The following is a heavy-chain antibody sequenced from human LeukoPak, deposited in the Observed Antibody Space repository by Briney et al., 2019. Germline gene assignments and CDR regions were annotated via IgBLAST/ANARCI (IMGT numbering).Heavy chain of an antibody. J-gene: IGHJ4*02. Sequence: GGSLRLSCAASGFTFSDYNMRWIRQAPGKGLEWVSSISRSGSTKYYADSVKGRFTISRDNAKNSLFLQMNSLRAEDTAVYYCARQSEWELARPMAPFDYWGQGTLVTVSS. CDR2: ISRSGSTK. V-gene: IGHV3-11*01. CDR1: GFTFSDYN. CDR3: ARQSEWELARPMAPFDY. D-gene: IGHD1-26*01.